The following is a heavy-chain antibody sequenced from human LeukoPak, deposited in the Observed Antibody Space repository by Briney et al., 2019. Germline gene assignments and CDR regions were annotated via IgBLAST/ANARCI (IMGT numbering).Heavy chain of an antibody. V-gene: IGHV3-23*01. CDR1: GFTFSNSA. Sequence: GGSLRLSCAAPGFTFSNSAMSWVRQAPGKGLEWVSGISGSGSATYYADSVKGRFTISRDNAKNSLYLQMNSLRAEDTAVYYCVRGSSGTVVRGIAWAWFDPWGQGTLVTVSS. J-gene: IGHJ5*02. D-gene: IGHD3-10*01. CDR2: ISGSGSAT. CDR3: VRGSSGTVVRGIAWAWFDP.